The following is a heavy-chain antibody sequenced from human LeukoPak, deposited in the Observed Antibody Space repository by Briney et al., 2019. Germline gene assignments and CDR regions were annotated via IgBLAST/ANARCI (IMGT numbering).Heavy chain of an antibody. J-gene: IGHJ3*02. CDR2: IYYSGST. V-gene: IGHV4-59*01. Sequence: PSETLSLTCTVSGGSISSYYWSWIRQPPGKGLEWIGYIYYSGSTNYNPSLKSRVSISVDTSKNQFSLKLSSVTAADTAVYYCARQGYCSGGSCPGAFDIWGQGTMVTVSS. CDR1: GGSISSYY. D-gene: IGHD2-15*01. CDR3: ARQGYCSGGSCPGAFDI.